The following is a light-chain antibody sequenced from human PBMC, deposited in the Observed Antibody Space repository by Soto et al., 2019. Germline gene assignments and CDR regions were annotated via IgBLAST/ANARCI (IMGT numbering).Light chain of an antibody. CDR1: QSVGTN. J-gene: IGKJ2*01. Sequence: EIVMTQSPATLSVSPGERATLSCRASQSVGTNLGWYQQRPGQPPRLLIYGVSARATGVPDRFSGSGSGTEFTLAISSLQSEDFAVYYCQQYKNWPPMYTFGQGTKLEIK. CDR2: GVS. CDR3: QQYKNWPPMYT. V-gene: IGKV3-15*01.